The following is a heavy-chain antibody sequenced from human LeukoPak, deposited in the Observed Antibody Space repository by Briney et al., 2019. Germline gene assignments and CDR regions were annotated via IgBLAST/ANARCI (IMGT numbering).Heavy chain of an antibody. V-gene: IGHV3-74*01. CDR1: GFTFSSYW. Sequence: GGSLRLSCAASGFTFSSYWMHWVRQAPGKGLVWVSRINTDGSSTSYADSVKGRFTISRDNAKNSLYLQMNSLRAEDTAVYYCARDRGCTGGSCYGDYWGQGTLVTVSS. D-gene: IGHD2-15*01. CDR3: ARDRGCTGGSCYGDY. J-gene: IGHJ4*02. CDR2: INTDGSST.